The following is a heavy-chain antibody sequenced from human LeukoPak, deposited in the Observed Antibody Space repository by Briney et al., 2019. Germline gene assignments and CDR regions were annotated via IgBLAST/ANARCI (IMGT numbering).Heavy chain of an antibody. J-gene: IGHJ5*02. CDR2: IYHSGTT. D-gene: IGHD6-13*01. Sequence: SETLSLACTVSGGSISSYYWNWIRQPPGKGLEWIGDIYHSGTTNYNPSLKSRVTISVDTSKNQFSLKLSSVTAADTAVYYCAGMGSSWWVGWFDPWGQGTLVTVSS. CDR3: AGMGSSWWVGWFDP. CDR1: GGSISSYY. V-gene: IGHV4-59*01.